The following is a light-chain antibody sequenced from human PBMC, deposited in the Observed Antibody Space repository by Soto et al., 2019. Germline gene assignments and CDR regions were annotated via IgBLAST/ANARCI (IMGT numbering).Light chain of an antibody. J-gene: IGLJ1*01. CDR1: NLGNKY. CDR2: QDN. V-gene: IGLV3-1*01. Sequence: SYELTQSPSVSVSPGQTATITCSGDNLGNKYACWYQQKPGQSPVMVMSQDNKRPSGIPERFSGSNSGNTATLTISGTQAMDEADYYCQAWDSRTYVFGTGTKVTVL. CDR3: QAWDSRTYV.